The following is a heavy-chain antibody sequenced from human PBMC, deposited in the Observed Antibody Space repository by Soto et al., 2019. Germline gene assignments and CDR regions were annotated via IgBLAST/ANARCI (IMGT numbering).Heavy chain of an antibody. CDR2: SYYRGST. Sequence: SETLSLTCTVSGGSIRSEGYYWSWIRQHPGKGLEWIGYSYYRGSTFYTPSLESRVTISVDTSKNQFSLKLSSVTAADTAVYYCARFIGDDILTGYYMYFDYWGQGTLVTVSS. J-gene: IGHJ4*02. D-gene: IGHD3-9*01. CDR1: GGSIRSEGYY. CDR3: ARFIGDDILTGYYMYFDY. V-gene: IGHV4-31*03.